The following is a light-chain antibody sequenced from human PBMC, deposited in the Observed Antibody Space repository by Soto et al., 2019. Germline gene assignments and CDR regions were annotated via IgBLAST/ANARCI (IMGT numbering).Light chain of an antibody. V-gene: IGKV1-5*01. CDR3: QQYQSWPYT. J-gene: IGKJ2*01. CDR1: QSVNKW. Sequence: GDRVTITCRASQSVNKWLAWYQQKPGRAPNLVISDASTLQTSVTSTFSGSGSGTEFTLTISSLQPDDFGTYYCQQYQSWPYTFGQGTKLEVK. CDR2: DAS.